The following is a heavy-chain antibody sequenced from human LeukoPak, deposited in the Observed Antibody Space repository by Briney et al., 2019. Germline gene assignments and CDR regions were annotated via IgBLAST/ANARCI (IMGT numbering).Heavy chain of an antibody. CDR3: ARDSDIQLWLALGY. Sequence: GGSLRLSCSASGLSINNNYVTWVRQAPGKGLEWVSIIYTSGNTYYADSVKGRFTISRDNSKNTLNLQMNSLRAEDTAMYYCARDSDIQLWLALGYWGQGTLVTVSS. D-gene: IGHD5-18*01. V-gene: IGHV3-66*01. CDR2: IYTSGNT. J-gene: IGHJ4*02. CDR1: GLSINNNY.